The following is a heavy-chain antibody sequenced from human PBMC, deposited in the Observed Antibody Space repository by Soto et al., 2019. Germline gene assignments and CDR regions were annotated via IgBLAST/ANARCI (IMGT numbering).Heavy chain of an antibody. V-gene: IGHV3-30*18. CDR1: GFTFSSYG. CDR2: ISNDGSNK. J-gene: IGHJ4*02. Sequence: GGSLRLSCAAPGFTFSSYGMQWVRQAPGKGLEWVTGISNDGSNKYYGDSVKGRFTISRDNAKYTLFLQMNSLRVEDTAVYYCAKDRYLTARPYPSPDYWGQGTLVTVSS. D-gene: IGHD6-6*01. CDR3: AKDRYLTARPYPSPDY.